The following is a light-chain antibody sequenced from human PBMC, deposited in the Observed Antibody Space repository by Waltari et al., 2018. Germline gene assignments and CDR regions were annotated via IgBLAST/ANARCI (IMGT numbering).Light chain of an antibody. CDR3: CSYAGISTWV. CDR1: GSDVGSYKQ. Sequence: QSALTRPASGSGTPGQSITSSCTGTGSDVGSYKQVAWQQQHPGKAPKLIIYEGNKWPSGVSNRFSGAPSGNPASLPISGLQAEDEADYYWCSYAGISTWVFGGGTKLTVL. CDR2: EGN. J-gene: IGLJ3*02. V-gene: IGLV2-23*01.